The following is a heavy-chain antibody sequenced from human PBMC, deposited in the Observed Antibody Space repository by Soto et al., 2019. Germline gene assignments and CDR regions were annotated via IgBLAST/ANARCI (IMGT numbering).Heavy chain of an antibody. CDR3: AKADGQQWLIPHLDN. J-gene: IGHJ4*02. V-gene: IGHV3-23*01. CDR1: GCNFKKFA. D-gene: IGHD6-19*01. Sequence: EVQLLESGGGVVQPGESLRLSCVASGCNFKKFAMAWVRQAAGEGLEWVSGISCCGGSASYADSVKGRFSIARDDSKNTVSLQLNSLRVEDTAQYYCAKADGQQWLIPHLDNWGQGTLVTVS. CDR2: ISCCGGSA.